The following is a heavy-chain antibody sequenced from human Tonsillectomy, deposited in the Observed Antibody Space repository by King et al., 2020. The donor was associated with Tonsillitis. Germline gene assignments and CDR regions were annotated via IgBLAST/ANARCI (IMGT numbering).Heavy chain of an antibody. CDR3: ARDLGCSGGSCYSEDFEY. CDR1: GYTFTGYY. J-gene: IGHJ4*02. Sequence: QLVQSGAEVKKPGASVKVSCKASGYTFTGYYMHWVRQATGQGLEWMGWINPNNGDTHYAQKFQGRVTMTGDTSISTAYMDLSRLRSDDTAVYYCARDLGCSGGSCYSEDFEYWGQGTLVTVSS. D-gene: IGHD2-15*01. V-gene: IGHV1-2*02. CDR2: INPNNGDT.